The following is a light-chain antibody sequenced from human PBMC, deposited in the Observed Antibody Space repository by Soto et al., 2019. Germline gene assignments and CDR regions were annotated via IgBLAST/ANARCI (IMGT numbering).Light chain of an antibody. V-gene: IGLV1-44*01. Sequence: QSVLTQPPSASGSPGQTVTISCSGSSSNIGRNAVNWYQQLPGTAPRLLIYRNDQRPSGVPDRFSGSKSGTSASLAISGLQSEDEADYHCSGWDDSLNGPVVFGGGTKVTVL. CDR2: RND. CDR3: SGWDDSLNGPVV. J-gene: IGLJ2*01. CDR1: SSNIGRNA.